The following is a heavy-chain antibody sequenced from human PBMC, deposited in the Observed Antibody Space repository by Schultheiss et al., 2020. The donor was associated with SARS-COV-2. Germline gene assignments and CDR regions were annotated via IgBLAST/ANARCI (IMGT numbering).Heavy chain of an antibody. J-gene: IGHJ6*02. CDR3: AKSNFHWDYYGMDV. D-gene: IGHD4/OR15-4a*01. CDR2: ISGSGGST. Sequence: GGSLRLSCAASGFTFSSYAMHWVRQASGKGLEWVSAISGSGGSTYYADSVRGRFTISRDNSKNTLYLQMNSLRAEDTAVYYCAKSNFHWDYYGMDVWGQGTTVTVSS. CDR1: GFTFSSYA. V-gene: IGHV3-23*01.